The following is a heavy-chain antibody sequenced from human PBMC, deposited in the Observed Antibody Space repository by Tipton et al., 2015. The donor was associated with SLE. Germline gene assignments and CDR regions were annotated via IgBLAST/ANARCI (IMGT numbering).Heavy chain of an antibody. CDR1: GTSISSNY. J-gene: IGHJ4*02. Sequence: LRLSCTVSGTSISSNYWSWIRQSPGKGLEWIGYIYYSGTTNSNPSLKSRVTISVDTSAKHFSLRLSSVTAADTAVYYCAREYYDTSGLYYFDYWGLGALVTVSS. CDR2: IYYSGTT. CDR3: AREYYDTSGLYYFDY. V-gene: IGHV4-59*12. D-gene: IGHD3-22*01.